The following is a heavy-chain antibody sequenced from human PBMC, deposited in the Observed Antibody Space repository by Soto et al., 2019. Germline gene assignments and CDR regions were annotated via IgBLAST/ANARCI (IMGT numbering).Heavy chain of an antibody. J-gene: IGHJ6*02. CDR1: GSTFSDFD. Sequence: QAHLEQSGGEVKMPGASVKVSCKASGSTFSDFDINWLRQASGQGPEWMGWMNAKSGDTFFAQRFQGKFNMTWDTSLSTAYMEVGSLTSDDTAMYYCARGNPFNYAGFDVWGQGTTVAVSS. CDR3: ARGNPFNYAGFDV. V-gene: IGHV1-8*01. D-gene: IGHD3-16*01. CDR2: MNAKSGDT.